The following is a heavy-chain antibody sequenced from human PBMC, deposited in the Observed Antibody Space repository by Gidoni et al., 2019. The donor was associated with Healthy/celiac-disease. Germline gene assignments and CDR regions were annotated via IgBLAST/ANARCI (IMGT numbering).Heavy chain of an antibody. CDR3: ARVMGDCSSTSCRMKRTYYYYGMDV. D-gene: IGHD2-2*01. CDR1: GFTFSIYS. CDR2: ISSSSSDI. V-gene: IGHV3-21*01. Sequence: EVQLVESGGGLVKPGGSLRLSCAASGFTFSIYSMNWVRQAPGKGLEWVSSISSSSSDIYYADSVKGRFTISRDNAKNSLYLQMNSLRAEETAVYYCARVMGDCSSTSCRMKRTYYYYGMDVWGQGTTVTVSS. J-gene: IGHJ6*02.